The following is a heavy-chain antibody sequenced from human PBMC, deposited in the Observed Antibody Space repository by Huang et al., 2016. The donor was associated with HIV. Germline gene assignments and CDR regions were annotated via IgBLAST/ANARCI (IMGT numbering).Heavy chain of an antibody. CDR2: TTPTGGAI. D-gene: IGHD3-10*01. CDR3: AREAWASGVAHYFDY. CDR1: GYSFTGHF. V-gene: IGHV1-2*06. J-gene: IGHJ4*02. Sequence: QVQLVQSGAEVKRPGASVKVSCKASGYSFTGHFIHWVRQAPGQGLERVGRTTPTGGAINWASRVQGRVSMTRDKSIGTAYMELSGLRSDDTAVFFCAREAWASGVAHYFDYWGPGTLVTVSS.